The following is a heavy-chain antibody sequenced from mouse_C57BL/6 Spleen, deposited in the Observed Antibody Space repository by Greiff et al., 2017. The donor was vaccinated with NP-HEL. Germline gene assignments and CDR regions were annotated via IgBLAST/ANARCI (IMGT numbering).Heavy chain of an antibody. CDR3: ARLDDYCCDY. CDR1: GYTFTSYW. Sequence: QVQLQQPGAELVKPGASVKLSCKASGYTFTSYWMHWVKQRPGQGLEWIGMIHPNSGSTNYNEKFKSKATLTVDKSSRTAYMQISSLASEDSAVYYCARLDDYCCDYWGKGTTLTVSS. D-gene: IGHD2-12*01. CDR2: IHPNSGST. J-gene: IGHJ2*01. V-gene: IGHV1-64*01.